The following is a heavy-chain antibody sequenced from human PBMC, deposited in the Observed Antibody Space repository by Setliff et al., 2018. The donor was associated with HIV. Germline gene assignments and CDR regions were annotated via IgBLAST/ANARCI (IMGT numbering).Heavy chain of an antibody. CDR1: GYSMSSGYY. Sequence: SETLSLTCGVSGYSMSSGYYWTWIRQPAGKGLQWIGRIHTSGNTNYNPSLKSRVTISVDTSKSQFSLKLSSLTAADTAVYYCARGRTQWPNYNYFDPWGLGTLVTVSS. CDR2: IHTSGNT. CDR3: ARGRTQWPNYNYFDP. J-gene: IGHJ5*02. V-gene: IGHV4-61*02. D-gene: IGHD6-19*01.